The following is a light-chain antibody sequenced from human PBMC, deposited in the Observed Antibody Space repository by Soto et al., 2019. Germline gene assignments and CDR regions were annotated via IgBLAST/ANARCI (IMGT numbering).Light chain of an antibody. CDR2: EVS. Sequence: QSALTQPASVSGSPGQSITISCTGTSSDVGGYNYVSWYQLHPGKAPKLMIYEVSNRPSGVSNRFSGSKSGNTASLTISGLQAEDEDDYYCSSYTSSSTYVVFGGGTKLTVL. V-gene: IGLV2-14*01. CDR1: SSDVGGYNY. J-gene: IGLJ2*01. CDR3: SSYTSSSTYVV.